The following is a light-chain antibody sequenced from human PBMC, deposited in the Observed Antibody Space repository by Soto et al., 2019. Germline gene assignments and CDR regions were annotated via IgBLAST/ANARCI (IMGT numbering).Light chain of an antibody. J-gene: IGKJ4*01. V-gene: IGKV3-11*01. CDR2: DAS. Sequence: EIVLTQSPATLSLSPGERATLSCRASQSVSSYLAWYQQKPGQAPRLLIYDASNRATGIPARFSGSGSGTDFTLTISSLEPEDFAVYYCQQRSNWPLVTFGGGTKVE. CDR1: QSVSSY. CDR3: QQRSNWPLVT.